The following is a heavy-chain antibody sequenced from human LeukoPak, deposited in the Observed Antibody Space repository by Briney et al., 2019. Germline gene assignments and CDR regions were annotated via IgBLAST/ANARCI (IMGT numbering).Heavy chain of an antibody. D-gene: IGHD6-13*01. V-gene: IGHV4-34*01. J-gene: IGHJ4*02. Sequence: SETLSLTCAVYGGSFSGYYWSWIRQPPGKGLEWIGEINHSGSTNYNPSLKSRVTISVDTSKNQFSLKLSSVTAADTAVYYCARDVTAAFDYWGQGTLVTVSS. CDR3: ARDVTAAFDY. CDR2: INHSGST. CDR1: GGSFSGYY.